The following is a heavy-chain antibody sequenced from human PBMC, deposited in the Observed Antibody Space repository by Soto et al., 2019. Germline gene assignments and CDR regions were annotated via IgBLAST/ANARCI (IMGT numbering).Heavy chain of an antibody. CDR2: VTRSGST. V-gene: IGHV4-59*08. CDR1: GDSIGSYY. Sequence: SETLSLTCTVSGDSIGSYYWSWIRQPPGKGLEWIGEVTRSGSTNYNPSLKSRVTISIDTSNKHLSLHLSSVTAADTAVYYCARQKVSRFYGEVDFFDYWGLGTLVTVSS. CDR3: ARQKVSRFYGEVDFFDY. J-gene: IGHJ4*02. D-gene: IGHD4-17*01.